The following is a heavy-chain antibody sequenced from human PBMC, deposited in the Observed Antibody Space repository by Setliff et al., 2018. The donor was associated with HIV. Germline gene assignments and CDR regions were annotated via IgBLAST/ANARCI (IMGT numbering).Heavy chain of an antibody. V-gene: IGHV1-8*01. CDR3: SRSGVPPYYYYGMDV. J-gene: IGHJ6*02. CDR1: GYTFPTYD. D-gene: IGHD3-10*01. Sequence: ASVKVSCKASGYTFPTYDIHWVRQATGQGFEWMGSMNPNNGNTVYAQKFQGRVAMTTDTSTTTAFMELRSLKADDTGIYYCSRSGVPPYYYYGMDVWGQGTTVTVSS. CDR2: MNPNNGNT.